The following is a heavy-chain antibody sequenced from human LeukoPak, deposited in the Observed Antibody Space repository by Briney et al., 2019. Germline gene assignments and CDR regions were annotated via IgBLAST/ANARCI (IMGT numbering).Heavy chain of an antibody. CDR1: GYTFTDYY. V-gene: IGHV1-69-2*01. J-gene: IGHJ4*02. D-gene: IGHD6-6*01. Sequence: ASVKVSCKVSGYTFTDYYMHWVRQAPGKGLEWMGLVDPEDGETIYAEKFQGRVTITADTSIDTAYMELSSLRSEDTAVYYCATESAARPLDYWGQGTLITVSS. CDR2: VDPEDGET. CDR3: ATESAARPLDY.